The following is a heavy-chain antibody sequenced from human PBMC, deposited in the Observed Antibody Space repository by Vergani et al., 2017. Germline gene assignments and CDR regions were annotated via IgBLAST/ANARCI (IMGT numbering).Heavy chain of an antibody. Sequence: QVQLVQSGAEVKKPGSSVKVSCKASGGTFSSYAISWVRQAPGQGLEWMGGIIPIFGTANYAQKFQGRVTITADESTSTVYMELSSLVSEDTAVYYCARDQSTMVRGVITWYYFDYWGQGTLVTVSS. J-gene: IGHJ4*02. CDR1: GGTFSSYA. CDR2: IIPIFGTA. D-gene: IGHD3-10*01. V-gene: IGHV1-69*01. CDR3: ARDQSTMVRGVITWYYFDY.